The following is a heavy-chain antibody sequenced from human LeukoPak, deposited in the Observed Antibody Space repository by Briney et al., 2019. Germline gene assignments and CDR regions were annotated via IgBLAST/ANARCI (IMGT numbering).Heavy chain of an antibody. J-gene: IGHJ5*02. Sequence: ASVKVSCKASGYTFTGYYMHWVRQAPGQGLEWMGWINPNSGGTNYAQKFQGRVTMTRDTSISTAYMELSSLRSEDTAVYYCATYLTMVRGVTNWFDPWGQGTLVTVSS. CDR2: INPNSGGT. CDR3: ATYLTMVRGVTNWFDP. CDR1: GYTFTGYY. D-gene: IGHD3-10*01. V-gene: IGHV1-2*02.